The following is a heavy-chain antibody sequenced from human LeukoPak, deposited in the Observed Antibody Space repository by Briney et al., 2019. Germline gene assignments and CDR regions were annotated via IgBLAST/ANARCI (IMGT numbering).Heavy chain of an antibody. CDR1: EFTFSRYS. J-gene: IGHJ4*02. V-gene: IGHV3-23*01. Sequence: GGSLRLSCVASEFTFSRYSMNWVRQAPGKGLEWVSSISNTGGSTNYADSVKGRFTVSRDNSKNTLYLQMNSLRAEDTAVYYCVKDAGLFPYYFDFWGQGTLVTVSS. CDR3: VKDAGLFPYYFDF. CDR2: ISNTGGST.